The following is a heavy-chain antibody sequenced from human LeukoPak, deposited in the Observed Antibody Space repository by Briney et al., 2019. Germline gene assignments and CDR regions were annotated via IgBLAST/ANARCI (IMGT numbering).Heavy chain of an antibody. Sequence: GGSLRLSCAASGFTFDDYAIYWVRQAPGKGLEWVSGISWKSGSVGHADSVKGRFTISTDTARSSLYLQMNSLRPEDTALYYCAKRSISHWYFDLWGRGTLVTVSS. D-gene: IGHD2-21*01. J-gene: IGHJ2*01. V-gene: IGHV3-9*01. CDR1: GFTFDDYA. CDR3: AKRSISHWYFDL. CDR2: ISWKSGSV.